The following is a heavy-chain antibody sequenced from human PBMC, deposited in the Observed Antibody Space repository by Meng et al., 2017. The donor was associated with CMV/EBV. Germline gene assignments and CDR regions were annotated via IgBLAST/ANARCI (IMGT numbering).Heavy chain of an antibody. Sequence: GGSLRLSCAASGFTFSSYWMSWVRQAPGKGLEWVANIKQDGSEKYYVDSVKGRFTISRDNAKNSLYLQMNSLRAEDTAVYYCASALSIAVAGTRHPTGDYWGQGTLVTVSS. CDR1: GFTFSSYW. CDR2: IKQDGSEK. D-gene: IGHD6-19*01. J-gene: IGHJ4*02. V-gene: IGHV3-7*01. CDR3: ASALSIAVAGTRHPTGDY.